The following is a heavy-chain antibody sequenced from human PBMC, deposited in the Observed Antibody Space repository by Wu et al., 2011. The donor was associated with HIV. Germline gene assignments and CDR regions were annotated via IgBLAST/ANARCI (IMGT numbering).Heavy chain of an antibody. CDR2: INPGTGGT. J-gene: IGHJ4*02. CDR1: GYVFTDFY. V-gene: IGHV1-2*02. D-gene: IGHD2-15*01. Sequence: QVQLVQSGAEMKKPGASVKLSCMTSGYVFTDFYIHWVRQAPGQGLEWMGWINPGTGGTISAPRFLGRVTLTRDTSISTAYMEMTRLQSDDTAVYYCARAASAAGGDYWGQGTLVTVSS. CDR3: ARAASAAGGDY.